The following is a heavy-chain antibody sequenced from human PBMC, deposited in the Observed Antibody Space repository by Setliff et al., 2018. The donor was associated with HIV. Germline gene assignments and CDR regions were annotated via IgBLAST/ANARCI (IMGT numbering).Heavy chain of an antibody. V-gene: IGHV1-18*04. CDR2: ISAYNGNT. Sequence: GASVKVSCKASGYTFTGNYIHWVRQAPGQGLEWMGWISAYNGNTHYAQKFQGRVTITADKSTSTAYMELSSLRPEDTAVYYCATRIRDGHRGYGYFDFWGQGTLVTVSS. D-gene: IGHD5-12*01. CDR3: ATRIRDGHRGYGYFDF. J-gene: IGHJ4*02. CDR1: GYTFTGNY.